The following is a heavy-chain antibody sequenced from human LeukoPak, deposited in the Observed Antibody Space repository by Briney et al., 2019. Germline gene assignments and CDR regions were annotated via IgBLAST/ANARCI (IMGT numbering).Heavy chain of an antibody. CDR1: GYSISSGYY. V-gene: IGHV4-38-2*02. CDR3: ARVAAGIGFFQH. J-gene: IGHJ1*01. CDR2: IHHSGST. Sequence: SETLSLTCIVSGYSISSGYYWGWIRQPPGKGLEWIGNIHHSGSTYYNPSLKSRVTISVDTSKNQLSLKLTSVTAADTAVYYCARVAAGIGFFQHWGQGTLVTVSS. D-gene: IGHD6-13*01.